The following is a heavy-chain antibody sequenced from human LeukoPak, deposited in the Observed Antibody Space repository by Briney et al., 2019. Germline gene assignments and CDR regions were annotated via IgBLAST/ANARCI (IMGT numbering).Heavy chain of an antibody. V-gene: IGHV4-59*11. CDR3: ARTPETKTYYDFWSRYQYYFDY. Sequence: PSETLSLTCTVSGGSISSHYWSWIRQPPGKGLEWIGYIYYSGSTNYNPSLKSRVTISVDTSKNQFSLKLSSVTAADTAVYYCARTPETKTYYDFWSRYQYYFDYWGQGTLVTVSS. D-gene: IGHD3-3*01. CDR1: GGSISSHY. CDR2: IYYSGST. J-gene: IGHJ4*02.